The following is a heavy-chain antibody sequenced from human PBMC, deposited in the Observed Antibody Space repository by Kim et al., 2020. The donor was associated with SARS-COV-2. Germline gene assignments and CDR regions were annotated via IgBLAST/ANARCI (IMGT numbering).Heavy chain of an antibody. CDR1: GGSFSGYY. D-gene: IGHD2-2*01. CDR3: ARVRGRHCSSTSCYEAGYYYYGMDV. Sequence: SETLSLTCAVYGGSFSGYYWSWIRQPPGKGLEWIGEINHSGSTNYNPSLKSLVTISVDTSKNQFSLKLSSVTAADTAVYYCARVRGRHCSSTSCYEAGYYYYGMDVWGQGTTVTVSS. J-gene: IGHJ6*02. CDR2: INHSGST. V-gene: IGHV4-34*01.